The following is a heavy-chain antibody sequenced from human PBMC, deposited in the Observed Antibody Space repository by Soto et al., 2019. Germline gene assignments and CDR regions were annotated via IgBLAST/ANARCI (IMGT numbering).Heavy chain of an antibody. V-gene: IGHV1-18*01. CDR2: ISISKGKT. CDR3: ARKGYIGNFGLDV. D-gene: IGHD5-12*01. J-gene: IGHJ6*02. Sequence: QVQLVQSGAEVKRPGASVKVSCKASGYTFRNYDVAWVRRAPGHGLEWMGWISISKGKTYYQESLQGRVTMTMDTGMPTAYLKVRSLRSDDTAVYYCARKGYIGNFGLDVWGQGTTVTVSS. CDR1: GYTFRNYD.